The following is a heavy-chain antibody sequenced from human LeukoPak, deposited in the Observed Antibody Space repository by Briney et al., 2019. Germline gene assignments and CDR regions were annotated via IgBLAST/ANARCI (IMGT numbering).Heavy chain of an antibody. CDR3: ARSPKKYCSSTSCYYWFDP. J-gene: IGHJ5*02. CDR2: IKQDGSEK. D-gene: IGHD2-2*01. CDR1: GFTFSSYW. Sequence: GGSLRLSCAASGFTFSSYWMSWVRQAPGKGLEWVANIKQDGSEKYYVDSVKGRFTISRDNAKNSLYLQMNSLRAEDTAVYYCARSPKKYCSSTSCYYWFDPWGQGTLVTVSS. V-gene: IGHV3-7*01.